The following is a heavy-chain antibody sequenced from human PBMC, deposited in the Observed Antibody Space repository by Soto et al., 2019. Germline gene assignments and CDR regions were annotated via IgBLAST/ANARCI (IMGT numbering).Heavy chain of an antibody. J-gene: IGHJ4*02. CDR1: GFTFSDYY. CDR3: ARDYDSSGYPRYYFDY. D-gene: IGHD3-22*01. CDR2: ISGSGGST. V-gene: IGHV3-23*01. Sequence: PGGSLRLSCAASGFTFSDYYMSWIRQAPGKGLEWVSGISGSGGSTYYADSVKGRFTISRDNSKNTLYLQMNSLRAEDTAVYYCARDYDSSGYPRYYFDYWGQGTLVTVSS.